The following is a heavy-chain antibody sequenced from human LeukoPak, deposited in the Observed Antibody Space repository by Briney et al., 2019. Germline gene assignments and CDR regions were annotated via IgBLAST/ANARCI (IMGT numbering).Heavy chain of an antibody. V-gene: IGHV4-38-2*01. J-gene: IGHJ4*02. CDR1: GYSIRSAYY. CDR3: AGWSGELLSIFAF. D-gene: IGHD3-10*01. Sequence: SETLSLTCAVSGYSIRSAYYWGWIRQPPGKGLEWIGSVYHSGISYSNPSLKSRVSISVDTSKNQFSIRLSSVTAADTATYYCAGWSGELLSIFAFWGQGTLVTVYS. CDR2: VYHSGIS.